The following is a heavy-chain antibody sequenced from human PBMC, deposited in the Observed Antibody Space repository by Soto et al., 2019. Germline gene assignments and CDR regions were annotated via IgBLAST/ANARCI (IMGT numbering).Heavy chain of an antibody. D-gene: IGHD5-12*01. J-gene: IGHJ4*01. V-gene: IGHV3-23*01. CDR2: ISGSGHAT. Sequence: EMRLLESGGGSVSPGASARLSCLTSGFMFDNYAMSWVRQSPAWGLEWVAAISGSGHATYYTQSVRGRFTISRDKSKKAVFLQMNNLRTEDTAXXXXXXXXYFDASGGCANYWGLGTXXTVS. CDR3: XXXXYFDASGGCANY. CDR1: GFMFDNYA.